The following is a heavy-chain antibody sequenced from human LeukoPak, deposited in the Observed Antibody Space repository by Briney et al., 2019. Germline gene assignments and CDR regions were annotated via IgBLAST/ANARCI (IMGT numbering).Heavy chain of an antibody. CDR1: GFTFDDYA. J-gene: IGHJ4*02. CDR3: AKSFGYSSSWYYFDY. D-gene: IGHD6-13*01. CDR2: ISWNSGSI. Sequence: GGSLRLSCAASGFTFDDYAMHWVRHAPGKGLEWVSGISWNSGSIGYADSVKGRFTISRDNAKNSLYLQMNSLRAEDTALYYCAKSFGYSSSWYYFDYWGQGTLVTVSS. V-gene: IGHV3-9*01.